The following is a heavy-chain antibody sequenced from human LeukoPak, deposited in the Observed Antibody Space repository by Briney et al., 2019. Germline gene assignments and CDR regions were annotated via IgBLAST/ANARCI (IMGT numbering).Heavy chain of an antibody. CDR1: GFTFSRYW. Sequence: PGGSLRLSCAASGFTFSRYWMHWVRQGPGKGLEWVSRVDNDGTTTTYADSVKGRFTMSRDNNKNILYLQMDSLRVEDTAVYYCARDLRNHDFWSGGAFDIWGQGTMVTVYS. J-gene: IGHJ3*02. CDR3: ARDLRNHDFWSGGAFDI. D-gene: IGHD3-3*01. CDR2: VDNDGTTT. V-gene: IGHV3-74*01.